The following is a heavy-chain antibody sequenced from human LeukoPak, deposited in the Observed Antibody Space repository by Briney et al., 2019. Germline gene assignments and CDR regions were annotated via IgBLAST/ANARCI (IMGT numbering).Heavy chain of an antibody. Sequence: WGSLRLSCVASGFTFSSYAMGWVRQAPGKRPEWVSSLTDSGGTTYYVDSVKGRFTISRDNSKNTLYLHMNSLRAEDTAMYYCAKKRDAFDIWGQGTVVAVSS. V-gene: IGHV3-23*01. CDR1: GFTFSSYA. D-gene: IGHD5-24*01. J-gene: IGHJ3*02. CDR2: LTDSGGTT. CDR3: AKKRDAFDI.